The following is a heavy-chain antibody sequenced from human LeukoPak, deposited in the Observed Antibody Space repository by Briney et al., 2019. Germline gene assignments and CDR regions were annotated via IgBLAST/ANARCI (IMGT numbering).Heavy chain of an antibody. CDR3: ARSPYTMVRGVIIIYYYYYGMDV. CDR1: GFTFSSYA. CDR2: ISYDGSNK. D-gene: IGHD3-10*01. Sequence: GRSLRLSCAASGFTFSSYAMHWVRQAPGKGLEWVAVISYDGSNKYYADSVKGRFTISRDNSKNTLYLQMNSLRAEDTAVHYCARSPYTMVRGVIIIYYYYYGMDVWGKGTTVTVSS. J-gene: IGHJ6*04. V-gene: IGHV3-30*04.